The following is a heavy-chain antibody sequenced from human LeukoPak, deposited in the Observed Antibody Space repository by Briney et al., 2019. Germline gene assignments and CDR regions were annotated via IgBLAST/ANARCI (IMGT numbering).Heavy chain of an antibody. Sequence: ASVKVSCKASGYTFTGYYMHWVRQAPGQGLEWMGWINPNSGGTNYAQRFQGRVTMTRDTSISTAYMELSRLRSDDTAVYYCARDAGDIVVVTGAFDIWGQGTMVTVSS. J-gene: IGHJ3*02. D-gene: IGHD2-21*02. V-gene: IGHV1-2*02. CDR1: GYTFTGYY. CDR2: INPNSGGT. CDR3: ARDAGDIVVVTGAFDI.